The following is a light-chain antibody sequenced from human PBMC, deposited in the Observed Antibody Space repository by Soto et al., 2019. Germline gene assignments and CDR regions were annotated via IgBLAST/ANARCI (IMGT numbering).Light chain of an antibody. CDR3: SSFTTSSTYV. V-gene: IGLV2-18*02. CDR1: SSDVGSYNR. CDR2: HVS. Sequence: QSALTQPPSVSGSPGQSVAISCSGTSSDVGSYNRVSWYQQPPGTAPKLMIYHVSNRPSGVPDRFSGSKSGNTASLTISGLQAEDEADYYCSSFTTSSTYVFGTGTKLTVL. J-gene: IGLJ1*01.